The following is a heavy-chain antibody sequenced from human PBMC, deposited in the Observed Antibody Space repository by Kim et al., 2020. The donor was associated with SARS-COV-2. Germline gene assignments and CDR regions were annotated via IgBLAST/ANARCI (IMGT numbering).Heavy chain of an antibody. Sequence: SETLSLTCNVSGASISKYFWHWIRQPPGKGLEWIGYIADSGTTNSSPSLKSRVTISADISENQFSLKVTSVTAADTAADYCARGGEGHTAYYFDYWGQG. J-gene: IGHJ4*02. CDR3: ARGGEGHTAYYFDY. CDR2: IADSGTT. CDR1: GASISKYF. D-gene: IGHD3-10*01. V-gene: IGHV4-59*01.